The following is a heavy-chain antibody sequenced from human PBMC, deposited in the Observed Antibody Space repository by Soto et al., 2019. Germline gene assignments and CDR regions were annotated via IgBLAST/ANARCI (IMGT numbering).Heavy chain of an antibody. D-gene: IGHD2-21*01. CDR2: LGTLFDT. Sequence: EVQLVESGGGLVQPGGSLRLSCEASGFIFNPYDMHWFSQITGKGLEWVSGLGTLFDTYYTGSVRGRCTISRDNARSSFYLQMNTLRVDDTAVYDCARGRSNRFDSSPAPRFDPWGQGILVTVSS. J-gene: IGHJ5*02. CDR3: ARGRSNRFDSSPAPRFDP. CDR1: GFIFNPYD. V-gene: IGHV3-13*01.